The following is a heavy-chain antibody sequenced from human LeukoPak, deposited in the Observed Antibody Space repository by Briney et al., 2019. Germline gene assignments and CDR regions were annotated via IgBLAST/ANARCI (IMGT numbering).Heavy chain of an antibody. Sequence: SETLSLTCTVSGDSIRGYYWNWIRHSAGKGLEWIGRIFPGGTTQYNPSLKSRVTMSVDTSNNQFSLNLISVTAADTAVYFCARDNPSGWRFDFWGQGDLVTV. D-gene: IGHD6-19*01. CDR2: IFPGGTT. CDR3: ARDNPSGWRFDF. CDR1: GDSIRGYY. J-gene: IGHJ4*02. V-gene: IGHV4-4*07.